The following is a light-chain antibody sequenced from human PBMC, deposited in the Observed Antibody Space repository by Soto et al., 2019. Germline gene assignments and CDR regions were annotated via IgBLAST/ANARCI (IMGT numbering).Light chain of an antibody. CDR3: QHYNDYSWT. V-gene: IGKV1-5*03. CDR1: QSISIW. Sequence: DIHIIQSTSTLSASVGDRVTITCRASQSISIWLAWYQQKPGKAPNLLIYKTSSLESGVPSRFSGSGSGTEFTLTISSLQPDDFATYYCQHYNDYSWTFGQGTKVEIK. J-gene: IGKJ1*01. CDR2: KTS.